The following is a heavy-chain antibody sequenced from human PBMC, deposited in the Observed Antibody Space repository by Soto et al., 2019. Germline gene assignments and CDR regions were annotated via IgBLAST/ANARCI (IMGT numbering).Heavy chain of an antibody. CDR2: ISYDGSNK. V-gene: IGHV3-30-3*01. CDR1: GFTFSSYA. J-gene: IGHJ4*02. Sequence: ESGGGVVQPGRSLRLSCAASGFTFSSYAMHWVRQAPGKGLEWVAVISYDGSNKYYADSVKGRFTISRDNSKNTLYLQMNSLRAEDTAVYYCAREGSGGDFDYWGQGTLVTVSS. CDR3: AREGSGGDFDY.